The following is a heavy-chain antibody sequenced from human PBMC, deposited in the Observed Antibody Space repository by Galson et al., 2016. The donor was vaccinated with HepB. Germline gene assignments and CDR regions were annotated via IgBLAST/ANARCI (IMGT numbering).Heavy chain of an antibody. J-gene: IGHJ6*02. D-gene: IGHD6-13*01. Sequence: QSGAEVKKPGESLKISCKGSGYNFTNYWIGWVRQMPGKGLEWMGIIYPGDSDTRSSPSFQGQVTISADRSITTAYLQWSSLKASDTAMYYCARLGADSSSWQYGMDVWGQGTTVTVSS. CDR2: IYPGDSDT. V-gene: IGHV5-51*01. CDR1: GYNFTNYW. CDR3: ARLGADSSSWQYGMDV.